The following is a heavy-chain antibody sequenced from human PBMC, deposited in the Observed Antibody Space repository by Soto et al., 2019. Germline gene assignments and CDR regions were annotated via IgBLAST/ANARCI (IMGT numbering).Heavy chain of an antibody. V-gene: IGHV4-39*01. J-gene: IGHJ5*01. CDR2: VCHSGST. CDR3: ASTIFPPSNWFDS. CDR1: GGSITSTNYC. D-gene: IGHD3-9*01. Sequence: QVQLQEESGLRLVKPSETLSLTCTVSGGSITSTNYCWGWIRQPPGKGLEWIASVCHSGSTYYNPSLKSRVTISMNTSKNPFSLSLHSATAADTAVYYCASTIFPPSNWFDSWGQGTPVTVSS.